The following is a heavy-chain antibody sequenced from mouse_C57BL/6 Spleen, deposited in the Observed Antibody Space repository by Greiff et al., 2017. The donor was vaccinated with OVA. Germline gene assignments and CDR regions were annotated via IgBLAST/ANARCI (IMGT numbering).Heavy chain of an antibody. D-gene: IGHD2-4*01. CDR2: IYPRDGST. CDR1: GYTFTSYD. V-gene: IGHV1-85*01. J-gene: IGHJ4*01. CDR3: ARDDYEGHYAMDY. Sequence: QVQLKESGPELVKPGASVKLSCKASGYTFTSYDINWVKQRPGQGLEWIGWIYPRDGSTKYNEKFKGKATLTVDTSSSTAYMELNSLTSEDSAVYFCARDDYEGHYAMDYWGQGTSVTVSS.